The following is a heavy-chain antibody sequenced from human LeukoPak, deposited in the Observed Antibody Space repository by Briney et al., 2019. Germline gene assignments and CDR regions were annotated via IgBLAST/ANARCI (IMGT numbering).Heavy chain of an antibody. CDR3: ARVTRQAYFDY. D-gene: IGHD3-16*01. CDR2: IYYSGST. Sequence: LETLPLTCTVSGGSISSYYWSWIRQPPGKGLEWIGYIYYSGSTNYNPSLKSRVTISVDTSKNQFSLKLSSVTAADTAVYYCARVTRQAYFDYWGQGTLVTVSS. CDR1: GGSISSYY. V-gene: IGHV4-59*01. J-gene: IGHJ4*02.